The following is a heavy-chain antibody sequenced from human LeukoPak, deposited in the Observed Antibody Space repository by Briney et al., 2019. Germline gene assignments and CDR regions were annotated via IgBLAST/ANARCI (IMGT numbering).Heavy chain of an antibody. CDR2: ISWNSGSI. CDR1: GFTFDDYA. CDR3: AKGSRGNDFWSGYYDY. D-gene: IGHD3-3*01. J-gene: IGHJ4*02. Sequence: GRSLTLSCAASGFTFDDYAMHWVRQAPGKGLEGVSGISWNSGSIGYADSVKGRFTISRDNAKNSLYLQMNSLRAEDMALYYCAKGSRGNDFWSGYYDYWGQGTLVTVSS. V-gene: IGHV3-9*03.